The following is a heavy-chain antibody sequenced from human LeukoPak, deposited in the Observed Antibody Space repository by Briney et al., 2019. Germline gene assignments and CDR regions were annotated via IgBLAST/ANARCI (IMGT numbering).Heavy chain of an antibody. Sequence: PGGSLRLSCAASGFTFSSYSMNWVRQAPGKGLEWVSYISSSSSTIYYADSVKGRFTISRDNSKNTLYLQMNSLRAEDTAVYYCAKDQRYYDSSGPYFDYWGQGTLVTVSS. J-gene: IGHJ4*02. CDR1: GFTFSSYS. CDR3: AKDQRYYDSSGPYFDY. V-gene: IGHV3-48*01. D-gene: IGHD3-22*01. CDR2: ISSSSSTI.